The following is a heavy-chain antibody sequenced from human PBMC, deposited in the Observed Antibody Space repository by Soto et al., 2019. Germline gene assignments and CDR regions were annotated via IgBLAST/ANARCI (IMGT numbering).Heavy chain of an antibody. D-gene: IGHD1-26*01. V-gene: IGHV3-23*01. CDR2: IGGGGADT. CDR1: RFTFSDYA. Sequence: DEQLLESGGGLVQPGGSLTLSCAASRFTFSDYAMSWVRQAPGKGLEWVSAIGGGGADTYYADSVKGRFTISRDNSTNTLYLQINRQRDEVTAVYYCAKDAVPYNGKWDWFDPWGQGTLVTVSS. J-gene: IGHJ5*02. CDR3: AKDAVPYNGKWDWFDP.